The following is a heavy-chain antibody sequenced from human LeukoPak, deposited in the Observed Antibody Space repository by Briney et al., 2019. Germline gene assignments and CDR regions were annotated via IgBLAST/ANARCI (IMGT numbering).Heavy chain of an antibody. V-gene: IGHV1-3*01. Sequence: GASVKVSCKASGYTFTSYAMHWVRQAPGQRLEWMGWINAGNGNTKYSQKFQGRVTITRDTSASTAYMELSSLRSEDTAVYYCARTPSEHDYGDSWFDPWGQGTLVTVSS. D-gene: IGHD4-17*01. J-gene: IGHJ5*02. CDR2: INAGNGNT. CDR3: ARTPSEHDYGDSWFDP. CDR1: GYTFTSYA.